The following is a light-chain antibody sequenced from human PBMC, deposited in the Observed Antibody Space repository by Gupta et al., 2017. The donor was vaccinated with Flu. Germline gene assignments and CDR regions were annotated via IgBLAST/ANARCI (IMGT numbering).Light chain of an antibody. Sequence: GAPGQRVTISCTGSSSNIGAGYDVHWYQQLPGTAPKLLIYGNSIRPSGVPARFSGSKSGTSASLAITGLQAEDEADYYCQSYESIRSGWVFGGGTKLTVL. CDR2: GNS. V-gene: IGLV1-40*01. CDR1: SSNIGAGYD. J-gene: IGLJ3*02. CDR3: QSYESIRSGWV.